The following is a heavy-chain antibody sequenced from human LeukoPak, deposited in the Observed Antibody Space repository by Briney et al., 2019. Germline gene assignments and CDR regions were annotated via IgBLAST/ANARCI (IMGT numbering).Heavy chain of an antibody. CDR3: ARVGDYGDYFDY. V-gene: IGHV1-8*02. D-gene: IGHD4-17*01. Sequence: ASVKVSCKASGYTFTGYDINWVRQATGQGLEWMGWMNPNSGNTGYAQKFQGRVTMTRDTSISTAYMELSRLRSDDTAVYYCARVGDYGDYFDYWGQGTLVTVSS. CDR1: GYTFTGYD. J-gene: IGHJ4*02. CDR2: MNPNSGNT.